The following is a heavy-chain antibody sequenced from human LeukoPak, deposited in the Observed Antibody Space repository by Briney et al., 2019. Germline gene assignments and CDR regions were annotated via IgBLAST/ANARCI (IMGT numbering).Heavy chain of an antibody. D-gene: IGHD2-2*01. J-gene: IGHJ4*02. CDR2: ISRSGSTK. CDR3: ARSTGPVALYYFDS. CDR1: KFIFSSYE. Sequence: GGSLRLSCEASKFIFSSYEMNWVRQAPGKALEWVSYISRSGSTKYYADSVKGRFTISRDNAENLLYLQMNSLKAEDTALYYCARSTGPVALYYFDSWGQGTLVTVSS. V-gene: IGHV3-48*03.